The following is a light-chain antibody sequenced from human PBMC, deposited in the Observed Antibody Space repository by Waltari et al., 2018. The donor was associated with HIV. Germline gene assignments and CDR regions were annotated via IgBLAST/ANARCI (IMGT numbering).Light chain of an antibody. V-gene: IGLV2-11*01. CDR1: SPDVGSYNY. Sequence: QSSLTQPRSMSGSPGQSVTISCTGTSPDVGSYNYVSWYQQHPGKAPKLIIYDVPKRPSGVPDRFSGSKSGITASLTISGLQSEDEADYHCCSFAGSSTFAVFGGGTKLTVL. J-gene: IGLJ2*01. CDR3: CSFAGSSTFAV. CDR2: DVP.